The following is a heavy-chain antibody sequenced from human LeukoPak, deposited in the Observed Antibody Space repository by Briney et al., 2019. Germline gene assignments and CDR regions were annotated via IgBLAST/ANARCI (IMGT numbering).Heavy chain of an antibody. CDR3: AKGSYYGSGSSDFDY. J-gene: IGHJ4*02. V-gene: IGHV3-23*01. CDR2: ISGSGGST. CDR1: GFTFSSYA. D-gene: IGHD3-10*01. Sequence: GGSLRLSCAASGFTFSSYAMSWVRQAPGEGLEWGSGISGSGGSTYYADSVKGRFTISRDNSKNTLYLQMNSLRAEDTAVYYCAKGSYYGSGSSDFDYWGQGTLVTVSS.